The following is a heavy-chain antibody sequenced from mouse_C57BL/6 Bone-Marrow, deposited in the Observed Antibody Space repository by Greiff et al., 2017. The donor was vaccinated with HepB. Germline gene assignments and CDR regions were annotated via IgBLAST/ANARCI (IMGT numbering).Heavy chain of an antibody. CDR3: ARSPFITTVVEDWYFDV. V-gene: IGHV2-2*01. D-gene: IGHD1-1*01. Sequence: QVQLKESGPGLVQPSQSLSITCTVSGFSLTSYGVHWVRQSPGKGLEWLGVIWSGGSTDYNAAFISRLSISKDNSKSQVFFKMNSLQADDTAIYYCARSPFITTVVEDWYFDVWGTGTTVTVSS. CDR1: GFSLTSYG. CDR2: IWSGGST. J-gene: IGHJ1*03.